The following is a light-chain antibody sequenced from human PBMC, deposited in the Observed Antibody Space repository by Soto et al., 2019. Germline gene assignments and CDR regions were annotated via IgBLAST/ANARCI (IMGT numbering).Light chain of an antibody. CDR1: SSNIGSNT. CDR3: AAWDDSLNVYVV. J-gene: IGLJ2*01. CDR2: SNN. V-gene: IGLV1-44*01. Sequence: QSVLTQPPSXXGXXXXXXXISCSGSSSNIGSNTVNWYQQLPGTAPKLLIYSNNQRPSGVPDRFSGSKSGTSASLAISGLQSEEEADYCCAAWDDSLNVYVVFGGGTKLTVL.